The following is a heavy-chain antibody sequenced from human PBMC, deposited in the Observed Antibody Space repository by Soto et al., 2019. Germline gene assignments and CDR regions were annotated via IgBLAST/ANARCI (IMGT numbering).Heavy chain of an antibody. Sequence: LRLSCAASGFTFSDYYMSWVRQAPGKWLESVSYISSSSDYINYGGSVKGRFTVSRDNAKNSLYLQMSSLRAEDTAVYYCVRGGYRRKDSWGQGSWVTVS. CDR1: GFTFSDYY. J-gene: IGHJ4*02. CDR2: ISSSSDYI. D-gene: IGHD4-4*01. V-gene: IGHV3-11*06. CDR3: VRGGYRRKDS.